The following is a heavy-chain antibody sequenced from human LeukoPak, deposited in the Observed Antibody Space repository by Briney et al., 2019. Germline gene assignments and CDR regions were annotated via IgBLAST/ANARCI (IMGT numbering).Heavy chain of an antibody. D-gene: IGHD5-24*01. V-gene: IGHV3-23*01. CDR2: ISFSGDSI. J-gene: IGHJ3*01. CDR1: GFTFSDSA. Sequence: GGSLRLSCAASGFTFSDSAMTWVRQAPGKGLEWVSLISFSGDSIYYADSVRGRFIISRDNPKDTLYLQMNSLRAEDTAIYYCARDIQLSTWGLGTMVTVSS. CDR3: ARDIQLST.